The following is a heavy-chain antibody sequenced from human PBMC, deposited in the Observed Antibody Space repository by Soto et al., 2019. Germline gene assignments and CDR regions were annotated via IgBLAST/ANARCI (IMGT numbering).Heavy chain of an antibody. V-gene: IGHV1-3*01. CDR1: GYTFTSYA. D-gene: IGHD2-15*01. CDR2: INAGNVNT. CDR3: ARDRIAGPRYCNGGTCYSDYYYGLDV. J-gene: IGHJ6*02. Sequence: ASVKVSCNASGYTFTSYAMHWVRQAPGQRLEWMGCINAGNVNTKYSQKFQGRVTITSDTSASTAYMELSSLRSEDTAVYYCARDRIAGPRYCNGGTCYSDYYYGLDVWGQGTTVTVSS.